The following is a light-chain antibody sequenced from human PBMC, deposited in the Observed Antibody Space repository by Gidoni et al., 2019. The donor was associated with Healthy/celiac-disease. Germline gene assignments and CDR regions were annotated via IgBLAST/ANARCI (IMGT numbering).Light chain of an antibody. Sequence: QSALTQPASVSGPPGQSITISCTGTSSDVGGYNYVSWYQQHPGKAPKLMIYDVSNRPSGVSNRFSCSKSGNTASLTISGLQAEDEADYYCSSYTSSSTLVFGGGTKLTVL. V-gene: IGLV2-14*01. CDR1: SSDVGGYNY. J-gene: IGLJ2*01. CDR3: SSYTSSSTLV. CDR2: DVS.